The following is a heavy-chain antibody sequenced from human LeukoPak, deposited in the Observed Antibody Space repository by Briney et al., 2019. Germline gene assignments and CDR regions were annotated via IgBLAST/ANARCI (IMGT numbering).Heavy chain of an antibody. CDR1: GYSFISYW. D-gene: IGHD3-3*01. J-gene: IGHJ4*02. Sequence: NPGESLKISCKGSGYSFISYWIGWVRQMPGKGLEWMGIIYPGDSDTRYSPSFQGQVTISADKSISTAYLQWSSLKASDTAMYYCARAPANYDFWSGYYLDYWGQGTLVTVSS. CDR2: IYPGDSDT. V-gene: IGHV5-51*01. CDR3: ARAPANYDFWSGYYLDY.